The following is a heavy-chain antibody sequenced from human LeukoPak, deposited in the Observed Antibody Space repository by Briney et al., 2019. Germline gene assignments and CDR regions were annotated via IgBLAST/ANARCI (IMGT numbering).Heavy chain of an antibody. Sequence: GGSLRLSCAASGFTFSSYWMSWVRQAPGKGLEWVANIKQDGSEKYYVDSVKGRFTISRDNAKNSLFLHMNSLRVEDTALYFCARDRVVVSTTTPAYWYFDIWGRGTLVTVSS. V-gene: IGHV3-7*03. CDR2: IKQDGSEK. J-gene: IGHJ2*01. D-gene: IGHD2-21*01. CDR3: ARDRVVVSTTTPAYWYFDI. CDR1: GFTFSSYW.